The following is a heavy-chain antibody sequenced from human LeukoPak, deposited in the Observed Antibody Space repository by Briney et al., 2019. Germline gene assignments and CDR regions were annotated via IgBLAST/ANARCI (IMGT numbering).Heavy chain of an antibody. CDR3: ARRSIAAAGTADWFDP. CDR2: IYHSGST. V-gene: IGHV4-4*02. J-gene: IGHJ5*02. Sequence: SETLSLTCAVSGGSISSSNWWSWVRQPPGKGLEWIGEIYHSGSTNYNPSLKSRVTISVDKSKNQFSLKLSSVTAADTAVYYCARRSIAAAGTADWFDPWGQGTLVTVSS. D-gene: IGHD6-13*01. CDR1: GGSISSSNW.